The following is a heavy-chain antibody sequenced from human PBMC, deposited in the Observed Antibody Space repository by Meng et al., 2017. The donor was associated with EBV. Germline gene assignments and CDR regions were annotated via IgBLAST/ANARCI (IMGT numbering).Heavy chain of an antibody. V-gene: IGHV1-69*01. Sequence: QQQLVQCAVEVREAVSSVKVFCNTSGGPFRYYAISWVRQAPGQGLEWLGCFLPRLGAPNYAQKFHGRVKITADESTSTHYMDLSSLRSEDTAIYYCASESGRGYTPDYWGQGTLVTVSS. J-gene: IGHJ4*02. CDR1: GGPFRYYA. D-gene: IGHD3-10*01. CDR2: FLPRLGAP. CDR3: ASESGRGYTPDY.